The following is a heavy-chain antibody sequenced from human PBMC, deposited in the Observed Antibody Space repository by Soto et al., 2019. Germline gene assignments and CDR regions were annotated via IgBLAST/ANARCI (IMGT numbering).Heavy chain of an antibody. CDR3: ARHNLRYYDILTGRYYTGAFDI. V-gene: IGHV4-39*01. D-gene: IGHD3-9*01. CDR1: GGSISSSSYY. J-gene: IGHJ3*02. CDR2: IYYSGST. Sequence: PSETLSLTCTVSGGSISSSSYYWGWIRQPPGKGLEWIGSIYYSGSTYYNPSLKSRVTISVDTSKNQFSLKLSSVTAADTAVYYCARHNLRYYDILTGRYYTGAFDIWGQGTMVTVSS.